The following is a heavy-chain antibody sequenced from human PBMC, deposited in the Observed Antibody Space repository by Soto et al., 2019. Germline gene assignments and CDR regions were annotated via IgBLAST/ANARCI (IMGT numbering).Heavy chain of an antibody. Sequence: GASVKVSCKASGYRITSYGIAWVRPAPGQGLEWMGWINADNGNTNYAQNPQGRVTLTTDTSTSTAYMELRSLRSNDTAVYYCAVLYFYVTRSLHDFWGQGTTVTVSS. V-gene: IGHV1-18*01. CDR2: INADNGNT. D-gene: IGHD3-16*01. CDR3: AVLYFYVTRSLHDF. CDR1: GYRITSYG. J-gene: IGHJ6*02.